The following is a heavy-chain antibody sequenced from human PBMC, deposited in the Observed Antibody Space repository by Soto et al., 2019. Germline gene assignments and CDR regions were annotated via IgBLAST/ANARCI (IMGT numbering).Heavy chain of an antibody. CDR3: ARGEMAPRRGPLDY. CDR1: GDTFTKYT. CDR2: IIPIVKTA. D-gene: IGHD1-26*01. V-gene: IGHV1-69*01. Sequence: QVHLVQSGAEVKEPGSSVKVSCKASGDTFTKYTLSWIRQAPGQGLEWMGQIIPIVKTANYAQKFQGRVTITADGATRPVYMELSRLRSEDTAIYYCARGEMAPRRGPLDYWGQGPLVTVSS. J-gene: IGHJ4*02.